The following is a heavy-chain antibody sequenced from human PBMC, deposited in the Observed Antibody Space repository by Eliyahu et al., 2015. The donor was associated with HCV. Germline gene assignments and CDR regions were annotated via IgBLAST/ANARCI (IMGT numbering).Heavy chain of an antibody. CDR2: INSDGSST. CDR1: GFTFSSYW. Sequence: EVQLVESGGGLVQPGGSLRLSCAASGFTFSSYWMHWVRQAPGKGLVWVSRINSDGSSTSYADSVKGRFTISRDNAKNTLYLQMNSLRAEDTAVYYCAREYGSSPTPYYYGMDVWGQGTTVTVSS. V-gene: IGHV3-74*01. CDR3: AREYGSSPTPYYYGMDV. D-gene: IGHD6-13*01. J-gene: IGHJ6*02.